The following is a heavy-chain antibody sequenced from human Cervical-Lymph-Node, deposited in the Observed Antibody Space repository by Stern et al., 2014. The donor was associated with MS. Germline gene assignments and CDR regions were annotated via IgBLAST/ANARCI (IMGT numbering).Heavy chain of an antibody. CDR3: VKRGITEVRGVRLGDY. D-gene: IGHD3-10*01. V-gene: IGHV3-30*18. J-gene: IGHJ4*02. CDR2: ISYDGSDT. Sequence: VHLVESGGGVVQPGRSLRLTCTVSGFTFSSYGMHWVRQAPGKGLEGVSVISYDGSDTYYAESVKGRFTISRDNTKNTLYLEMRRLRREDTAVYYCVKRGITEVRGVRLGDYWGPGTLVIVSS. CDR1: GFTFSSYG.